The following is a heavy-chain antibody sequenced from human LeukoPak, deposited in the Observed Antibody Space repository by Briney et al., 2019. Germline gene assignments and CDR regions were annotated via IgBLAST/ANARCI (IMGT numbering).Heavy chain of an antibody. CDR2: ISWSSSTI. CDR1: GFTFDDYA. V-gene: IGHV3-9*01. CDR3: ARAWFYYGSGLDY. D-gene: IGHD3-10*01. Sequence: GGSLRLSCAASGFTFDDYAMHWVRQAPGKGLEWVSSISWSSSTIAYADSVRGRFTISRDNAKNSLYLQMNSLRAEDTAVYYCARAWFYYGSGLDYWGQGTLVTVSS. J-gene: IGHJ4*02.